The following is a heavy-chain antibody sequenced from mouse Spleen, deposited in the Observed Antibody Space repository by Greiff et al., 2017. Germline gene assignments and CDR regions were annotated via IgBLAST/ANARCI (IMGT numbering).Heavy chain of an antibody. CDR3: ARRGVTTLDWYFDV. D-gene: IGHD2-1*01. CDR1: GFSLTNYA. J-gene: IGHJ1*01. Sequence: VKLMESGPGLVAPSQSLSITCTVSGFSLTNYAVHWVRQSPGKGLEWLGVIWSDGSTDYNAAFISRLSISKDNSKSQVFFKMNSLQADDTAIYYCARRGVTTLDWYFDVWGAGTTVTVSS. CDR2: IWSDGST. V-gene: IGHV2-4-1*01.